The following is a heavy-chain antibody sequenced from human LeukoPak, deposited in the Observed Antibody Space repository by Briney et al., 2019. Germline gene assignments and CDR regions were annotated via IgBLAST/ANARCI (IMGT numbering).Heavy chain of an antibody. CDR3: AREPYCSSTSCSPNWFDP. CDR1: GYTFTGYY. D-gene: IGHD2-2*01. CDR2: INPNSGGT. V-gene: IGHV1-2*02. J-gene: IGHJ5*02. Sequence: ASVKVSCKASGYTFTGYYMHWVRQAPGQGLEWMGWINPNSGGTNYAQKFQGRVTMTRDTSISTAYMELSRLRSDDPAVYYCAREPYCSSTSCSPNWFDPWGQGTLVTVSS.